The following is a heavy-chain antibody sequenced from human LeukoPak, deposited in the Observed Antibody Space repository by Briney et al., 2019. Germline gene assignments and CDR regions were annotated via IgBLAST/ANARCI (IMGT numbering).Heavy chain of an antibody. CDR2: ISSSGNTK. J-gene: IGHJ4*02. V-gene: IGHV3-11*01. Sequence: GGSLRLSCAASGFTFSDFYMSWIRQAPGKGLEWVSYISSSGNTKYYADSVKGRFTISRDNSKNTLYLQMNSLRAEDTAVYYCAKDLASGGFDYWGQGTLVTVSS. CDR3: AKDLASGGFDY. D-gene: IGHD3-16*01. CDR1: GFTFSDFY.